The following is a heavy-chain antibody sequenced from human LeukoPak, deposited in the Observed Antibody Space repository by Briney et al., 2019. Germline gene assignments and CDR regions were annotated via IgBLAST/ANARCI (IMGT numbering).Heavy chain of an antibody. CDR2: MHPSGST. Sequence: SETLSLTCTVSGGSISSYYWSWIRQPAGKGLEWIGRMHPSGSTHYNPPLKSRVTMSVDTSMNQLSLKLTSATAADTAVYYCARDRAAAAQFDYWGQGTLVTVSS. V-gene: IGHV4-4*07. CDR1: GGSISSYY. CDR3: ARDRAAAAQFDY. J-gene: IGHJ4*02. D-gene: IGHD6-13*01.